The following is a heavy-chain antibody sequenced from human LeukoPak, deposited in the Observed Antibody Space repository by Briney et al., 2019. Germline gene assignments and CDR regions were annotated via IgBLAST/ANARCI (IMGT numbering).Heavy chain of an antibody. V-gene: IGHV3-30-3*01. CDR1: GFTFSSYA. J-gene: IGHJ6*03. CDR3: ARGRGFGVVIIPSAGYYYYMDV. D-gene: IGHD3-3*01. CDR2: ISYDGSNK. Sequence: GGSLRLSCAASGFTFSSYAMHWVRQAPGKGLEWVAVISYDGSNKYYADSVKGRFTISRDNSKNTLYLQMNSLRAEDTAVSYCARGRGFGVVIIPSAGYYYYMDVWGKGTTVTVSS.